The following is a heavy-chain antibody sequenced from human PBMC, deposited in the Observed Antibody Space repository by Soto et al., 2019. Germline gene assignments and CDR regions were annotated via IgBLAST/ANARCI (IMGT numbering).Heavy chain of an antibody. CDR1: GGSFSGYI. CDR3: ARRKWIQLWLLDY. CDR2: INHSGSS. J-gene: IGHJ4*02. D-gene: IGHD5-18*01. V-gene: IGHV4-34*01. Sequence: PSETLSLTCAVSGGSFSGYIWTWIRQTPGKGLQWIGQINHSGSSIYNPSLKNRVTISTMSNNKFSLRLNSVTAADTAVYYCARRKWIQLWLLDYWGQGTLVTVSS.